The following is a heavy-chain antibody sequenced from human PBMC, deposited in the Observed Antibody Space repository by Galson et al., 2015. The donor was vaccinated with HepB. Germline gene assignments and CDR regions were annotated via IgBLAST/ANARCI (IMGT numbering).Heavy chain of an antibody. J-gene: IGHJ4*02. D-gene: IGHD3-9*01. V-gene: IGHV3-11*01. CDR3: ARGGYFDWLSPGPIDY. CDR2: ISSSGSTI. Sequence: SLRLSCAASGFTFSDYHMSWIRQAPGKGLEWVSYISSSGSTIYYADSVKGRFTISRDNAKNSLYLQMNSLRAEDTAVYYCARGGYFDWLSPGPIDYWGQGTLVTVSS. CDR1: GFTFSDYH.